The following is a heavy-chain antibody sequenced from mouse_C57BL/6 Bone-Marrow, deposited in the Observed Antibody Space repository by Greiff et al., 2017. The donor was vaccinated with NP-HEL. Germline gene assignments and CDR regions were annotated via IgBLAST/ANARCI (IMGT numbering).Heavy chain of an antibody. CDR3: VKHWRRAWVAY. J-gene: IGHJ3*01. CDR2: ISSGGSYT. CDR1: GFTFSSYG. Sequence: EVQLVESGGDLVKPGGSLKLSCAASGFTFSSYGMSWVRQTPDKRLEWVATISSGGSYTYYPDSVKGRSTISSDNAKNTLYLQVSSLKSEDTAMYNWVKHWRRAWVAYWSQGTLVTVSA. V-gene: IGHV5-6*01.